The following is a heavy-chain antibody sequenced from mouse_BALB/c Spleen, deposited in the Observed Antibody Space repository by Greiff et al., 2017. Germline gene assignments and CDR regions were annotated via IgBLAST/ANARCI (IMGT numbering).Heavy chain of an antibody. Sequence: EVQRVESGPGLVKPSQSLSLTCTVTGYSITSDYAWNWIRQFPGNKLEWMGYISYSGSTSYNPSLKSRISITRDTSKNQFFLQLNSVTTEDTATYYCARKGDGYDFDYWGQGTTLTVSS. D-gene: IGHD1-2*01. CDR1: GYSITSDYA. V-gene: IGHV3-2*02. CDR3: ARKGDGYDFDY. J-gene: IGHJ2*01. CDR2: ISYSGST.